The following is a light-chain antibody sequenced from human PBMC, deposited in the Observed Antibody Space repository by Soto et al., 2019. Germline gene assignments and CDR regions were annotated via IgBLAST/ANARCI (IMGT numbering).Light chain of an antibody. J-gene: IGKJ4*01. CDR2: DAS. CDR1: QDIGTY. V-gene: IGKV1-33*01. Sequence: DIQMTQSPSSLSASVGDRVTVTCRASQDIGTYLAWYQQKLGKAPKLLIYDASSLETGVPSRFRGSGSGRDFTFAISSLQPEDVATYYCQQHDSLPLTFGGGTKGEIK. CDR3: QQHDSLPLT.